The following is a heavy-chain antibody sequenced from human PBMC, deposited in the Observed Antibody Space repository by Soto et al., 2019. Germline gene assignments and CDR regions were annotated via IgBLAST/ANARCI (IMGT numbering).Heavy chain of an antibody. D-gene: IGHD2-8*02. CDR3: AKEQTTGANYALDY. CDR2: ITGSSDYT. CDR1: VFIFSSYA. V-gene: IGHV3-23*01. Sequence: WGSLLVACESSVFIFSSYAMNWVRQAPGKGLHWVSSITGSSDYTSYIASVKGRFTISRDNSKNTLYLQMNSLRAEDTAVYFCAKEQTTGANYALDYWRQGTLVTVSS. J-gene: IGHJ4*02.